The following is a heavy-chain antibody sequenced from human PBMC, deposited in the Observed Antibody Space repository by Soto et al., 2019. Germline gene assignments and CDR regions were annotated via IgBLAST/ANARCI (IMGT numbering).Heavy chain of an antibody. CDR2: ITWNSRVL. CDR1: GLNFDDFS. V-gene: IGHV3-9*01. CDR3: AKGRYDFWSPHYFDS. J-gene: IGHJ4*02. D-gene: IGHD3-3*01. Sequence: EVQLVESGGRLVQPGRSLRLSCVGTGLNFDDFSMHWVRQAPGKGLEWVSGITWNSRVLAYAASVKGRFTISRDNARNSLSLQMDSLRDEDTALYDCAKGRYDFWSPHYFDSWGQGTLVTVS.